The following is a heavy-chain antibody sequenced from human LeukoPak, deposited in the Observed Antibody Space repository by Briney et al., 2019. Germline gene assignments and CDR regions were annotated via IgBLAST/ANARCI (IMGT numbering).Heavy chain of an antibody. Sequence: SETLSLTGAVYGGSLSGEYWSWLRQPPGKGLEWVGEINDSGRTNYNPSLNTRVTISLDTSTNQFSLKLSSVTAADTAVYYCAIAAARYWYFDLWGRGTPVTVSS. J-gene: IGHJ2*01. D-gene: IGHD6-6*01. V-gene: IGHV4-34*01. CDR1: GGSLSGEY. CDR3: AIAAARYWYFDL. CDR2: INDSGRT.